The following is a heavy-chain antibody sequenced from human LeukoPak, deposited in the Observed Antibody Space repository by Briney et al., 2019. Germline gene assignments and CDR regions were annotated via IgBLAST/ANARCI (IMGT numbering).Heavy chain of an antibody. V-gene: IGHV2-70*11. CDR2: IDWDDDK. J-gene: IGHJ4*02. CDR3: ARIQNYYDSSGFDY. D-gene: IGHD3-22*01. CDR1: GFSLSTSGMC. Sequence: ESGPALVKPTQTLTLTCTFSGFSLSTSGMCVSWIRQPPGNALEWLARIDWDDDKYYSTSLKTRLTISKDTSKNQVVLTMTNMDPVDTATYYCARIQNYYDSSGFDYWGQGTLVTVSS.